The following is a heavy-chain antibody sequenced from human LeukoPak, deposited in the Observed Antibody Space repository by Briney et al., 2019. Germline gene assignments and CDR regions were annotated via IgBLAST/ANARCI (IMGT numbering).Heavy chain of an antibody. CDR3: ARVRSGWYDLDY. Sequence: PSQTLSLTCTVSGGSISSGGYYWSWIRQHPGKGLEWIGYIYYSGSTYYNPSLKSRVTISVDTSKNQFSLKLSSVTAADTAVYYCARVRSGWYDLDYWGQGTLVTVSS. CDR2: IYYSGST. CDR1: GGSISSGGYY. V-gene: IGHV4-31*03. J-gene: IGHJ4*02. D-gene: IGHD6-19*01.